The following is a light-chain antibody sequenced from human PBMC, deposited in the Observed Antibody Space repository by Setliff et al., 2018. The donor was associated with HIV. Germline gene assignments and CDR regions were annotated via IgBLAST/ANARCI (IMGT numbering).Light chain of an antibody. CDR2: STN. Sequence: QSVLTQPPSVSGAPGQRVTISCTGSSSNIGVGYDVHWYQQLPGTAPKLLIYSTNQRPSGVPDRFSGSKSGTSASLAISGLQSEEEADYYCATWDDSLNGVVFGGGTKVTVL. J-gene: IGLJ2*01. CDR1: SSNIGVGYD. V-gene: IGLV1-40*01. CDR3: ATWDDSLNGVV.